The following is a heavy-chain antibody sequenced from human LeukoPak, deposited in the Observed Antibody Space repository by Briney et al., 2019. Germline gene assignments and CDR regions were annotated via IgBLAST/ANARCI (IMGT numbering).Heavy chain of an antibody. CDR2: ISTSGSP. CDR3: ARGLLYCSGGSCYNWFDP. J-gene: IGHJ5*02. Sequence: PSETLSLTCTVSGGSIRSGSYYWSWIRQPAGKGLEWIGHISTSGSPNYNPSLKSRVTISVDTSKNQFSLKLSFVTAADTAVYYCARGLLYCSGGSCYNWFDPWGQGNLVTVSS. CDR1: GGSIRSGSYY. V-gene: IGHV4-61*09. D-gene: IGHD2-15*01.